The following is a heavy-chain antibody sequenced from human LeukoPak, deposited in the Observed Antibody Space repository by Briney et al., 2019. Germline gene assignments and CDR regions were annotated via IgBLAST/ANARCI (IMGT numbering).Heavy chain of an antibody. CDR2: IYTSGST. J-gene: IGHJ5*02. V-gene: IGHV4-4*07. D-gene: IGHD3-9*01. CDR1: GGSISSYY. CDR3: ARDEVMKERTIFWRTVDNWFDP. Sequence: SETLSLTCTVSGGSISSYYWSWIRQPAGKGLEWIGRIYTSGSTNYNPSLKSRVTMSVDTSKNQFSLKLSSVTAADTAVYCCARDEVMKERTIFWRTVDNWFDPWGQGTLVTVSS.